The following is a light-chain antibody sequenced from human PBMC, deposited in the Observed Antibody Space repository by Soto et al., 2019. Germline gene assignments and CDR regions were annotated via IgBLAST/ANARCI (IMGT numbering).Light chain of an antibody. J-gene: IGLJ1*01. CDR2: EVD. Sequence: QSVLTQPPSASGSPGQSVTISCTGTSSDFGGYNFVSWYQQHPGKAPKLMIYEVDKRPSGVPDRFSGSKSGNTASLTVSGLQAEDEADYYCISYAVTTSYVFGTGTKVTVL. V-gene: IGLV2-8*01. CDR1: SSDFGGYNF. CDR3: ISYAVTTSYV.